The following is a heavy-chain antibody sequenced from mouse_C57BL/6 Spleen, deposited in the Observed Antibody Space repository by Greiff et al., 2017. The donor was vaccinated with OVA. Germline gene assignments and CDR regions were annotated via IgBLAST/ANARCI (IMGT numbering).Heavy chain of an antibody. CDR3: TGGGYGSTSFAY. D-gene: IGHD1-1*01. CDR1: GFTFSNYW. Sequence: EVKLVESGGGLVQPGGSMKLSCVASGFTFSNYWMNWVRQSPEKGLEWVAQIRLKSDNYATHYAESVKGRFTISRDDSKSSVYLQMNNLRAEDTGIYYCTGGGYGSTSFAYWGQGTLVTVSA. J-gene: IGHJ3*01. V-gene: IGHV6-3*01. CDR2: IRLKSDNYAT.